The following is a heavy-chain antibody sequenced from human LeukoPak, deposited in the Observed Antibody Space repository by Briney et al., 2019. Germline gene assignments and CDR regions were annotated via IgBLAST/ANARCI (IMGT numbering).Heavy chain of an antibody. CDR1: GFTFSSYG. D-gene: IGHD4-17*01. J-gene: IGHJ4*02. CDR2: ISYDGSNK. CDR3: ARGIWSTTVTAYYLDY. Sequence: GRSLRLSCAASGFTFSSYGMHWVRQAPGKGLEWVAVISYDGSNKYYADSVKGRFTISRDNSKNTLYLQMNSLRAEDTAVYYCARGIWSTTVTAYYLDYWGQGTLVTVSS. V-gene: IGHV3-30*03.